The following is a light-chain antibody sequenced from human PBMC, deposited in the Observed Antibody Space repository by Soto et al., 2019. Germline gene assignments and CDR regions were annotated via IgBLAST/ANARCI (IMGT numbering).Light chain of an antibody. CDR3: QQYDQWWT. CDR2: GAS. V-gene: IGKV3D-15*01. J-gene: IGKJ1*01. Sequence: EIVMPQSPATLSVSPGERATLSCRASQSVSSNLAWYQQKPGQAPRLLIYGASTRATGIPARFSGSGSGTEFTLSISSLQSEDFGVFFCQQYDQWWTFGQGTKVDI. CDR1: QSVSSN.